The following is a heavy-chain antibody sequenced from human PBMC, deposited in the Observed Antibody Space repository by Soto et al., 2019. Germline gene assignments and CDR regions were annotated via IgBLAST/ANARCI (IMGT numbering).Heavy chain of an antibody. CDR1: GFTFSSYW. J-gene: IGHJ6*02. D-gene: IGHD2-15*01. Sequence: GGSLRLSCAASGFTFSSYWMSWVRQAPGKGLEWVANIKQDGSEKYYVDSVKGRFTISRDNAKNSVYLQVNNLRDEDTAVYYCARDWDIVILSVPIPNYNYGMDVWGQGTTVTVSS. CDR2: IKQDGSEK. CDR3: ARDWDIVILSVPIPNYNYGMDV. V-gene: IGHV3-7*01.